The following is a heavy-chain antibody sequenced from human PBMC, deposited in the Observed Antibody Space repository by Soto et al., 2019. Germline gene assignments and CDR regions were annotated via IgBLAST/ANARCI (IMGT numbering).Heavy chain of an antibody. Sequence: QVQLVESGGGVVQPGRSLSLSCAASGFTFSNHGMHWVRQAPGKGLEWVARIYYDGSKEYYADSVKGRFTISRDNSKNSVYLQMNSLRVEDTAVYYCARGRGSGSFYQLDYWGQGTLVTVSS. CDR3: ARGRGSGSFYQLDY. V-gene: IGHV3-33*01. J-gene: IGHJ4*02. CDR2: IYYDGSKE. D-gene: IGHD1-26*01. CDR1: GFTFSNHG.